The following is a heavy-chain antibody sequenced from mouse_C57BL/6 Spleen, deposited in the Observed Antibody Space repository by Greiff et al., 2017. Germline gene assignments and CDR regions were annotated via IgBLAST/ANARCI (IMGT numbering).Heavy chain of an antibody. CDR3: ARAPTTPWYFDV. V-gene: IGHV5-4*01. J-gene: IGHJ1*03. D-gene: IGHD1-1*01. Sequence: EVHLVESGGGLVKPGGSLKLSCAASGFTFSSYAMSWVRQTPEKRLEWVATISDGGSYTYYPDNVKGRFTISRDNAKNNLYLQMSHLKSEDTAMYYCARAPTTPWYFDVWGTGTTVTVSS. CDR1: GFTFSSYA. CDR2: ISDGGSYT.